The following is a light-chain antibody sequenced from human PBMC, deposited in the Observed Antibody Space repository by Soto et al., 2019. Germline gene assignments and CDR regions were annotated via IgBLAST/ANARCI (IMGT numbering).Light chain of an antibody. CDR2: ESS. J-gene: IGLJ3*02. CDR3: CSYVGSSTLV. CDR1: SSDVGSYNL. Sequence: QSALTQPASVSGSPGQSITISCTGTSSDVGSYNLVPWYRQHPGKAPKLMIYESSKRPSGLSNRFSGSKSGNTASLTTSGLQAEDEADYYCCSYVGSSTLVFGGGTKVTVL. V-gene: IGLV2-23*01.